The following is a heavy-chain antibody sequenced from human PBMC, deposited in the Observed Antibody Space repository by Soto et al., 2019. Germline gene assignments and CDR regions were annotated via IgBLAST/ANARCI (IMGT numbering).Heavy chain of an antibody. CDR1: GFTFSSYA. CDR2: ISYDGSNK. D-gene: IGHD3-22*01. Sequence: QVQLVESGGGVVQPGRSLRLSCAASGFTFSSYAMHWVRQAPGTGLEWVAVISYDGSNKYYADSVKGRFTISRDNSKNTLYLQMNSLRAEDTAVYYCARDPADSSGYYPNWFDPWGQGTLVTVSS. V-gene: IGHV3-30-3*01. CDR3: ARDPADSSGYYPNWFDP. J-gene: IGHJ5*02.